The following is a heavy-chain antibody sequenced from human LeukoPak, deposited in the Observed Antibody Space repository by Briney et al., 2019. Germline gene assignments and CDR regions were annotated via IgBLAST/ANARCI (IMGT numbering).Heavy chain of an antibody. CDR2: IYYSGST. J-gene: IGHJ3*02. CDR1: GGSISSYY. D-gene: IGHD6-6*01. V-gene: IGHV4-59*01. Sequence: SETLSLTCTVSGGSISSYYWSWIRQPPGKGLEWIGYIYYSGSTNYNPSLKSRVTISVDTSKNQFSLKLSSVTAADTAVYYCARAYPLVDAFDIWGQGTMVTVSS. CDR3: ARAYPLVDAFDI.